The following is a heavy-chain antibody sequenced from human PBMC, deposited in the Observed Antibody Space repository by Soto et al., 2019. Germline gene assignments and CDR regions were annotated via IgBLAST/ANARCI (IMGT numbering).Heavy chain of an antibody. J-gene: IGHJ5*02. Sequence: ASVKVSCKASGYTFTSYGISWVRQAPGQGLEWMGWISAYNGNTNYAQKLQGRVTMTTDTSTSTAYMELRSLRSDDTAVYYCARDRNICSSTSCAKQKPTGWFDPWGQGTLVTVSS. D-gene: IGHD2-2*01. V-gene: IGHV1-18*01. CDR2: ISAYNGNT. CDR3: ARDRNICSSTSCAKQKPTGWFDP. CDR1: GYTFTSYG.